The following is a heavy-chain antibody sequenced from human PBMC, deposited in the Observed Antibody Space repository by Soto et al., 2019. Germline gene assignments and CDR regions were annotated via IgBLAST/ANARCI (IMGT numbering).Heavy chain of an antibody. CDR2: ISRSSTGI. D-gene: IGHD3-10*01. Sequence: LRLSCAASGFTFSLYSMSWVRQAPGKGLEWVSYISRSSTGIHYADSVKGRFTISRDDATNSMHRQMNSLRDGDTAVYYCARAVTWGLDVWGQGTTVSISS. CDR1: GFTFSLYS. CDR3: ARAVTWGLDV. V-gene: IGHV3-48*02. J-gene: IGHJ6*02.